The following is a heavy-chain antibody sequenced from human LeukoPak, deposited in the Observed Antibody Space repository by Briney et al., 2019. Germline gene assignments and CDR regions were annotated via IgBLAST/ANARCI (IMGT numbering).Heavy chain of an antibody. J-gene: IGHJ4*02. CDR1: GLIFNNYA. V-gene: IGHV3-9*01. CDR3: AKDNRRHYTSGPNPDSLH. CDR2: ISWNSGSI. D-gene: IGHD6-19*01. Sequence: PGGSLRHSCAGSGLIFNNYAMHWVRQPPGKGLEWVSGISWNSGSIDYADSVKGRFTISRDNAKNSLYLQMNSLRVEDTAFYYCAKDNRRHYTSGPNPDSLHWGQGALVTVSS.